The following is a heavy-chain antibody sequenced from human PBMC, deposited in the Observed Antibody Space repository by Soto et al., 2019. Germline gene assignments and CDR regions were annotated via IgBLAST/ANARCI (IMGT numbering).Heavy chain of an antibody. CDR2: IYYTGST. V-gene: IGHV4-59*08. Sequence: SETLSLTCTVSGGSISSNYWSWIRQPPGKGLEWIGYIYYTGSTNYNPSLQSRLTMSVDTSKKQFSLKLSSVTAADTAVYYCARWDSSSRNFDYWGQGTLVTVS. J-gene: IGHJ4*03. CDR3: ARWDSSSRNFDY. D-gene: IGHD3-22*01. CDR1: GGSISSNY.